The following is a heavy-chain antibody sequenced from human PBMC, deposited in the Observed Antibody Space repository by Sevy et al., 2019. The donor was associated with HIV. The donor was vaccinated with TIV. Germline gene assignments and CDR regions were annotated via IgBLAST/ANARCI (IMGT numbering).Heavy chain of an antibody. CDR1: GYTFTSYG. CDR2: ISAYNGNT. Sequence: ASVKVSCKASGYTFTSYGISWVRQAPGQGLEWMGWISAYNGNTNYAPKLQGRVTMTTDTSTSTAYMELRSLRSDDTAVYYCARDHYGGKTCAFDYWGQGTLVTVSS. D-gene: IGHD4-17*01. CDR3: ARDHYGGKTCAFDY. V-gene: IGHV1-18*04. J-gene: IGHJ4*02.